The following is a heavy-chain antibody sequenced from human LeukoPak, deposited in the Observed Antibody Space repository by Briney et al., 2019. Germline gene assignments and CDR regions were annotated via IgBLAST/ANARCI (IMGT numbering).Heavy chain of an antibody. Sequence: GESLQISCKGSGSNFTSYWIGWVRQLPGKGLEWMGIIYPGGSDTRYSPSFQGQVTISADKSISTAYLQWSSLKASDTAMYYCARRQTYSYGLDYWGQGTLVTVSS. CDR1: GSNFTSYW. D-gene: IGHD5-18*01. CDR2: IYPGGSDT. J-gene: IGHJ4*02. V-gene: IGHV5-51*01. CDR3: ARRQTYSYGLDY.